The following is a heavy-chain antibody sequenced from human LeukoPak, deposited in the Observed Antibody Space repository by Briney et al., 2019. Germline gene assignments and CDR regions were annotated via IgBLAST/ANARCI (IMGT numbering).Heavy chain of an antibody. CDR1: GVSISSGRYY. Sequence: KTAQTLSLTCTVSGVSISSGRYYWSWIPQPAGKGLEWIGRFYTSGSTHYNPALKRRVIISVDPSNTQFSQTLSSVTAADTAVYYCARDWSCSGGSCYSGDWFDPWGQGTLVTVSS. CDR3: ARDWSCSGGSCYSGDWFDP. CDR2: FYTSGST. V-gene: IGHV4-61*02. D-gene: IGHD2-15*01. J-gene: IGHJ5*02.